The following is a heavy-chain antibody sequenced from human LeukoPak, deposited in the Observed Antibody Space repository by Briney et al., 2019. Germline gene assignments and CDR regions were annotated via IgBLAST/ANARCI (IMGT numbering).Heavy chain of an antibody. V-gene: IGHV3-48*04. CDR2: ISSSGSTI. CDR3: ARTRPGIVAAGNALDY. J-gene: IGHJ4*02. Sequence: GGSLRLSCAASGFTFSNYNINWVPQAPGKGLEWVSYISSSGSTISYADSVKGRFTISRDIPKNSLYLQMNSLRGDDTAVYYCARTRPGIVAAGNALDYWGQGTLVTVSS. D-gene: IGHD6-13*01. CDR1: GFTFSNYN.